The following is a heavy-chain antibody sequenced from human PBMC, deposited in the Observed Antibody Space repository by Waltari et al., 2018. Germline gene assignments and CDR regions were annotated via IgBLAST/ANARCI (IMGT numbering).Heavy chain of an antibody. J-gene: IGHJ4*02. Sequence: QVQLQESGPGLVKPSETLSLTCAVSGYSISSGYYWGWLRQPPGKGLEWIGSIYHSGSTYYNPSLKSRVTISVDTSKNQFSLKLSSVTAADTAVYYCARYYYDSSGYPNPFDYWGQGTLVTVSS. V-gene: IGHV4-38-2*01. CDR3: ARYYYDSSGYPNPFDY. CDR1: GYSISSGYY. CDR2: IYHSGST. D-gene: IGHD3-22*01.